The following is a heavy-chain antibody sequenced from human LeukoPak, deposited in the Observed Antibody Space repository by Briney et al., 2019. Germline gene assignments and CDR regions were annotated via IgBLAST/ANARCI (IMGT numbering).Heavy chain of an antibody. V-gene: IGHV3-33*06. D-gene: IGHD2-8*01. Sequence: PGRSLRLSCAASGFTFGSYGMHWVRQAPGKGLEWVAVIWYDGSNKYYADSVKGRFTISRDNSKNTLYLQMNSLRTEDTALYYCAKDMYDVAGGYWGQGTLVTVSS. CDR1: GFTFGSYG. J-gene: IGHJ4*02. CDR3: AKDMYDVAGGY. CDR2: IWYDGSNK.